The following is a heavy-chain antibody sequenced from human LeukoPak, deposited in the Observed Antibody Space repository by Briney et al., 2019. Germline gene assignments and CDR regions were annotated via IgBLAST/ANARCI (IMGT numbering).Heavy chain of an antibody. V-gene: IGHV3-23*01. CDR1: GFIFSNYV. Sequence: PGGSLRLSCAASGFIFSNYVVSWVRQAPGKGLEWVSGISGSGGSTYYADSVMGRFTVSRDNSKNTLHLQLNSLRAEDTAIYYCAKGRGSGTYTGDFWGQGTLVTVSS. CDR3: AKGRGSGTYTGDF. J-gene: IGHJ4*02. CDR2: ISGSGGST. D-gene: IGHD3-10*01.